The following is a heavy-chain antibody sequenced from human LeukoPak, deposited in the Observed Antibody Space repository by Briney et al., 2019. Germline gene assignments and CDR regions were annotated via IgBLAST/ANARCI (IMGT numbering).Heavy chain of an antibody. J-gene: IGHJ4*02. CDR2: IYHSGST. CDR3: ASRDLWFGEYDY. V-gene: IGHV4-38-2*02. Sequence: KPSETLSLTCTVSGYSISSGHYWGWIRQPPGKGLEWIGSIYHSGSTYYNPSLKSRVTISVDTSKNQFSLKLSSVTAADTAVYYCASRDLWFGEYDYWGQGTLVTVSS. D-gene: IGHD3-10*01. CDR1: GYSISSGHY.